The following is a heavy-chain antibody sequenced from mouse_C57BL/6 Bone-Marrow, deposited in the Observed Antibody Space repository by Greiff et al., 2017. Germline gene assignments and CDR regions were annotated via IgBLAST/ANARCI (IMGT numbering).Heavy chain of an antibody. CDR2: IYPGSGST. CDR3: ARFGRWLLRGFAY. CDR1: GYTFTSYW. J-gene: IGHJ3*01. V-gene: IGHV1-55*01. D-gene: IGHD2-3*01. Sequence: QVQLQQPGAELVKPGASVKMSCKASGYTFTSYWITWVKQRPGQGLEWIGDIYPGSGSTNYNEKFKSKATLTVDTSSSTAYMQLSSLTSEDSAVYYCARFGRWLLRGFAYWCQGTLVIVSA.